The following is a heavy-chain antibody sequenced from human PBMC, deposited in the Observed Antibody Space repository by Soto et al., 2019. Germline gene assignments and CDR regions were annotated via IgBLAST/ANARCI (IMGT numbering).Heavy chain of an antibody. CDR3: ARGGALSTSWYGGDGLDS. D-gene: IGHD6-13*01. Sequence: QVQLEQSGSEVKKSGSSVKVSCKASGYSFSSHAITWVRQAPGQGLEWMGGIIPVFGTPSYAQKFQGRVTISADKSTNTSYLELRSLRSEDTAVYYCARGGALSTSWYGGDGLDSCGQGTQGTVSS. J-gene: IGHJ4*02. CDR2: IIPVFGTP. V-gene: IGHV1-69*06. CDR1: GYSFSSHA.